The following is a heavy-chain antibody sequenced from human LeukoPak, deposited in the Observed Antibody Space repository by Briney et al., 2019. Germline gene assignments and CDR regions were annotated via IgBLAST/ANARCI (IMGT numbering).Heavy chain of an antibody. CDR1: GGSISSSSYY. CDR2: IYYSGST. Sequence: PSETLSLTCTVSGGSISSSSYYWGWIRQPPGKGLEWIGSIYYSGSTYYNPSLKSRVTISVDTSKNQFSLKLSSVTAADTAVYYCARDSGHGYSGYDWFDPWGQGTLVTVSS. D-gene: IGHD5-12*01. J-gene: IGHJ5*02. V-gene: IGHV4-39*07. CDR3: ARDSGHGYSGYDWFDP.